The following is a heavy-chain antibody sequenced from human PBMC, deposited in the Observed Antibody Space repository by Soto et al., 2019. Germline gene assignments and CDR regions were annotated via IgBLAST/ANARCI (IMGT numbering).Heavy chain of an antibody. J-gene: IGHJ6*02. CDR3: ASRYCTSFHCRTASQFRYGKDV. CDR1: GGTFSNFA. CDR2: IIPILGTT. D-gene: IGHD2-8*01. Sequence: QVQLVQSGAEVKKPGSSVKVSCKASGGTFSNFAFSWVRQAPGQGLEWMGGIIPILGTTNYAQRFQDRVTITADESTRTSYMELSSLRSEDTALFYCASRYCTSFHCRTASQFRYGKDVWGQGTTVIVSS. V-gene: IGHV1-69*01.